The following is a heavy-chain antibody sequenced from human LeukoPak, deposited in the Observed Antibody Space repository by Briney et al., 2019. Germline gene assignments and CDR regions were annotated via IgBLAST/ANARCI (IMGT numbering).Heavy chain of an antibody. CDR3: ARGSLITIFWAYYFDY. D-gene: IGHD3-9*01. Sequence: ASVKVSCKASGYTFTSYYMHWVRQAPGQGLEWMGIINPSGGSTSYAQKFQGRVTMTRDTSTSTVYMELSSLRSEDTAVYYCARGSLITIFWAYYFDYWGQGTLVTVSS. CDR1: GYTFTSYY. V-gene: IGHV1-46*01. J-gene: IGHJ4*02. CDR2: INPSGGST.